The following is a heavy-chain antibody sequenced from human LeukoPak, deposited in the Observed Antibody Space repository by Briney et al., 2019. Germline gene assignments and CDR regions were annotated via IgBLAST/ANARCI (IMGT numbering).Heavy chain of an antibody. CDR2: INPSGGST. CDR1: GYSFTSYN. D-gene: IGHD1-26*01. Sequence: ASVKVSCKTSGYSFTSYNLHWWRQAPGQGLEWMGIINPSGGSTSYAQKFQGRVTMTRDMSTSTVYMELSSLRSEDTAVYYCARAPRGATNDYWGQGTLVTVSS. J-gene: IGHJ4*02. CDR3: ARAPRGATNDY. V-gene: IGHV1-46*01.